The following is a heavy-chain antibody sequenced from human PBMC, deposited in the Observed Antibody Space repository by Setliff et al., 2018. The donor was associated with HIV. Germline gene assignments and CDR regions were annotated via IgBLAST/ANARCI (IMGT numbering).Heavy chain of an antibody. CDR1: GFTFSVYG. J-gene: IGHJ4*02. Sequence: GGSLRLSCAASGFTFSVYGMHWVRQAPGKGLEWVAFIRYDDSYKFYADSVKGRFTISRDNSKNTLYLQMNSLRADDTAVYYCAKNLYRSPWSPLDYWGQGTLVTVSS. CDR3: AKNLYRSPWSPLDY. D-gene: IGHD6-19*01. CDR2: IRYDDSYK. V-gene: IGHV3-30*02.